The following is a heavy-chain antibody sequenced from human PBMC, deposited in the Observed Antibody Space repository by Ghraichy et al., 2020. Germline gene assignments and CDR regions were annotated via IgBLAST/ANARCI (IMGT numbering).Heavy chain of an antibody. CDR1: GGSFSGYY. V-gene: IGHV4-34*01. CDR2: INHSGST. J-gene: IGHJ6*02. D-gene: IGHD6-13*01. Sequence: SQTLSLTCAVYGGSFSGYYWSWIRQPPGKGLEWIGEINHSGSTNYNPSLKSRVTISVDTSKNQFSLKLSSVTAADTAVYYCARKGEGQQLVPYYYYGMDVWGQGTTVTVSS. CDR3: ARKGEGQQLVPYYYYGMDV.